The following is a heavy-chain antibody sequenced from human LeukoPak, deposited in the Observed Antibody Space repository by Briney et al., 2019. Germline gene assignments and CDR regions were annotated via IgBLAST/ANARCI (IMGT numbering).Heavy chain of an antibody. D-gene: IGHD2-8*01. V-gene: IGHV4-4*02. CDR1: GGSISTNNW. J-gene: IGHJ3*02. CDR2: IYHSGST. CDR3: AGIYILSIVAFDI. Sequence: SGTLSLTCAVSGGSISTNNWWSWVRQPPGKGLEWIGSIYHSGSTYYNPSLKSRVTISVDTSKNQFSLKLSSVTAADTAVYYCAGIYILSIVAFDIWGQGTMVTVSS.